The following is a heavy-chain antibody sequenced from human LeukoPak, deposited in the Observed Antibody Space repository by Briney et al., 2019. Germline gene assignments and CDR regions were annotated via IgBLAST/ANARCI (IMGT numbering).Heavy chain of an antibody. Sequence: GGSLRLSCAASGFTFSSYSMNWVRQAPGKGLEWVSSISSSSSYIYYADSVKGRFTISRDNAKNSLYLQMNSLRAEDTAVYYCARDHADYYGSGSYSYYYYYMDVWGKGTTVTVSS. CDR2: ISSSSSYI. D-gene: IGHD3-10*01. CDR3: ARDHADYYGSGSYSYYYYYMDV. J-gene: IGHJ6*03. CDR1: GFTFSSYS. V-gene: IGHV3-21*01.